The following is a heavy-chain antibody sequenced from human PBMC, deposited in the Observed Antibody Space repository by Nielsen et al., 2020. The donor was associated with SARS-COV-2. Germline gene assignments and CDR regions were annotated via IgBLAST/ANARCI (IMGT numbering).Heavy chain of an antibody. V-gene: IGHV3-9*01. J-gene: IGHJ4*02. Sequence: SLRLSCAASGFTFDDYAMHWVRQAPGKGLEWVSGISWNSGSIGYADSVKGRFTISRDNAKNSLYLQMNSLRAEDTALYYCATYGDYAGYWGQGTLVTVSS. D-gene: IGHD4-17*01. CDR3: ATYGDYAGY. CDR1: GFTFDDYA. CDR2: ISWNSGSI.